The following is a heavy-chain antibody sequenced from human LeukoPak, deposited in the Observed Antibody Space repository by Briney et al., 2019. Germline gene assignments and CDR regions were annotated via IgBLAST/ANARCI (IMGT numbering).Heavy chain of an antibody. D-gene: IGHD4-17*01. Sequence: GESLKISCQDSGYSFTNYWIGWVRQMPGKGLEWMGIIHSADSNTKYSPSFQGQVTISADKSISTAYLQWSGLKASDTAMYYCAGARHGDYRWDYWGQGTLVTVSS. J-gene: IGHJ4*02. CDR1: GYSFTNYW. CDR2: IHSADSNT. V-gene: IGHV5-51*01. CDR3: AGARHGDYRWDY.